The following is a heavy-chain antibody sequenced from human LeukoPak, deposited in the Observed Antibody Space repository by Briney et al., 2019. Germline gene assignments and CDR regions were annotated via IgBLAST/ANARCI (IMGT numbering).Heavy chain of an antibody. CDR3: ACQDGFDI. V-gene: IGHV3-64*01. CDR2: ISSNGGNT. J-gene: IGHJ3*02. CDR1: GFGFSSYV. Sequence: GGSLRHSCTGSGFGFSSYVMYWVRQAPGKGLKYVSSISSNGGNTYYANSVKGRVTISRDNSKNILYLQMDSLRAEDMAVYYCACQDGFDIWGQVTMVTVSS.